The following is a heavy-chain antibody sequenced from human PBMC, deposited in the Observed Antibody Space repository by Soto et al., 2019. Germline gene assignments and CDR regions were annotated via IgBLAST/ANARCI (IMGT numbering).Heavy chain of an antibody. CDR1: GGTCSSYP. V-gene: IGHV1-69*06. Sequence: QVQLVQSGAEVKRPGSSVKVSCKASGGTCSSYPISWVRQAPGQGLEWMGGTNGNLGTGNYAQKFRGRLTITTDISTTTAYMELSSLTSEDTAVYYCARRDSHGYFRYFDNWGQGTLVTVSS. CDR2: TNGNLGTG. D-gene: IGHD4-17*01. CDR3: ARRDSHGYFRYFDN. J-gene: IGHJ4*02.